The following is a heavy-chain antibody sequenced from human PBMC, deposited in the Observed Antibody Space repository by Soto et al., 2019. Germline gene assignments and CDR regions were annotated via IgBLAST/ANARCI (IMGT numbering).Heavy chain of an antibody. V-gene: IGHV3-21*04. Sequence: CAASGFTFRRYTMNRVRQAPGRGLEWVSSIISSSYTYYADSVKGRFTISRDNFKNTLYLQMNSLRAEDTAVYYCARGYSYTQPVFDYWGLGTLVTVSS. J-gene: IGHJ4*02. CDR2: IISSSYT. CDR3: ARGYSYTQPVFDY. CDR1: GFTFRRYT. D-gene: IGHD5-18*01.